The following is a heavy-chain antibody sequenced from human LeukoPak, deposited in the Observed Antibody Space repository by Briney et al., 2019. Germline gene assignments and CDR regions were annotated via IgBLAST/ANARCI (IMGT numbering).Heavy chain of an antibody. V-gene: IGHV1-8*03. CDR2: MNPNSGNT. CDR3: ARGVAEGGYSYGYYYYYYMDV. CDR1: GYTFTSYD. D-gene: IGHD5-18*01. J-gene: IGHJ6*03. Sequence: ASVKVSCKASGYTFTSYDINWVRQATGQGLEWMGWMNPNSGNTGYAQKFQGRATITRNTSISTAYMELSSLRSEDTAVYYCARGVAEGGYSYGYYYYYYMDVWGKGTTVTVSS.